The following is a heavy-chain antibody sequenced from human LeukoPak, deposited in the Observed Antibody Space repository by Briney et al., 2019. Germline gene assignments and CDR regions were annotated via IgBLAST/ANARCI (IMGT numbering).Heavy chain of an antibody. J-gene: IGHJ4*02. D-gene: IGHD3-10*01. Sequence: GGSLRLSCAASGFTVSSTYMSWVRQAPGKGLEWVSVIYSGGSTFYADSLKGRFTISRDNSKITLYLQMNSLRVEDTALYYCARGDGSYYFDYWGQGTLVTVSS. CDR2: IYSGGST. CDR3: ARGDGSYYFDY. V-gene: IGHV3-53*01. CDR1: GFTVSSTY.